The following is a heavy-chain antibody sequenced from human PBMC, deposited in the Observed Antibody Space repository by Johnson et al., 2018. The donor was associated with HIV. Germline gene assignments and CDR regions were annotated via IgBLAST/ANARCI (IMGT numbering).Heavy chain of an antibody. V-gene: IGHV3-11*04. D-gene: IGHD4-17*01. CDR2: ISSSGTSI. J-gene: IGHJ3*01. CDR1: GFTFSDHY. CDR3: ARESTPWGGDYVGYSFDL. Sequence: QEQLVESGGGLVQPGGSLRLSCAASGFTFSDHYMNWMRQAPGKGLEWISHISSSGTSIFYADSVKGRFTISRDNAKKLLYIQMSGLTGEDTATYYCARESTPWGGDYVGYSFDLWGQGTTVTVTS.